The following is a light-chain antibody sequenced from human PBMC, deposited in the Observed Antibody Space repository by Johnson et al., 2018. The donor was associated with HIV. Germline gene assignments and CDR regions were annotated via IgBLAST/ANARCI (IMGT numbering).Light chain of an antibody. J-gene: IGLJ1*01. CDR1: SSNIGSNY. Sequence: QSVLTQPPSVSAAPGQKVTISCSGSSSNIGSNYVSWYQQLPGTAPKLLIYDNNKRPSGIPDRFSGSKSGTSATLGITGLQTGDEADYYSGTWDTSLSAGGVFGTGTKVTVL. V-gene: IGLV1-51*01. CDR2: DNN. CDR3: GTWDTSLSAGGV.